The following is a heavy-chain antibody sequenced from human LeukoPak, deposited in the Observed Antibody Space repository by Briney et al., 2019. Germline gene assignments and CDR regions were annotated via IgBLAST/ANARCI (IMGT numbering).Heavy chain of an antibody. CDR1: GGSISSGDYY. V-gene: IGHV4-30-4*01. CDR3: ARGGVKARFLEWRHYNWFDP. Sequence: SETLSLTCTVSGGSISSGDYYWSWIRQPPGKGLEWIGYIYYSGSTYYNPSLKSRVTISVDTSKNQFSLKLSSVTAADTAVYYCARGGVKARFLEWRHYNWFDPWGQGTLVTVSS. D-gene: IGHD3-3*01. CDR2: IYYSGST. J-gene: IGHJ5*02.